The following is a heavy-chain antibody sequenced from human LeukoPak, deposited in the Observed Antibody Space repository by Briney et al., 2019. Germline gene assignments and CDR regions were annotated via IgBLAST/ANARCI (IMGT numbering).Heavy chain of an antibody. Sequence: GGSLRLSCAASGFTFSSYGMSWVRQAPGKGLEWVSGISGSGGSTNYADSVKGRFTISRDNSKNTLYLQMNSLRAEDTAVYYCAKETSRIGGSMASFDYWGQGTLVTVSS. CDR1: GFTFSSYG. J-gene: IGHJ4*02. CDR3: AKETSRIGGSMASFDY. V-gene: IGHV3-23*01. D-gene: IGHD1-26*01. CDR2: ISGSGGST.